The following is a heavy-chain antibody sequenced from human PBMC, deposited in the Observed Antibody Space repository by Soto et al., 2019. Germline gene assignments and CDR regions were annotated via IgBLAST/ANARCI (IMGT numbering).Heavy chain of an antibody. CDR2: ISNDAGRT. D-gene: IGHD6-19*01. CDR3: ARPPLYSSGGYFDT. V-gene: IGHV3-23*01. J-gene: IGHJ4*02. CDR1: GFTFSDHG. Sequence: ESVGGVVQPGGSLRLSCAASGFTFSDHGMTWVRQAPGKGLEWVSSISNDAGRTFYADSVKGRFTVSRDRSTNTLYLQMTSLRAEDTAVYFCARPPLYSSGGYFDTWGQGTLVTVSS.